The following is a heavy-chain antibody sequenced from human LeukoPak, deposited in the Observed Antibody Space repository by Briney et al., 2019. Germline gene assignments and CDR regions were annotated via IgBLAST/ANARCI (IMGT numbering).Heavy chain of an antibody. V-gene: IGHV1-69*04. J-gene: IGHJ6*02. CDR2: IIPIFGIA. CDR3: ARDRLTTVTTTGDYYYYGMDV. Sequence: SVKVSCKASGGTFSSYAISWVRQAPGQGLEWMGRIIPIFGIANYAQKFQGRVTITADKSTSTVYMELSSLRSEDTAVYYCARDRLTTVTTTGDYYYYGMDVWGQGTTVTVSS. CDR1: GGTFSSYA. D-gene: IGHD4-17*01.